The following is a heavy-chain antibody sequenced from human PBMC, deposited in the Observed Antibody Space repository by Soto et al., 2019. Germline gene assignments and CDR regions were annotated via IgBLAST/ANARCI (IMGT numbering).Heavy chain of an antibody. D-gene: IGHD6-13*01. CDR1: GFTFSSYG. CDR3: ARDMYSSSWYYYYGMDV. J-gene: IGHJ6*02. V-gene: IGHV3-33*01. Sequence: GGSLRLSCAASGFTFSSYGMHWVRQAPGKGLEWVAVIWYDGSNKYYADSVKGRFTISRDNSKNTLYLQMNSLRAEDTAVYYCARDMYSSSWYYYYGMDVWGQGTTVTVSS. CDR2: IWYDGSNK.